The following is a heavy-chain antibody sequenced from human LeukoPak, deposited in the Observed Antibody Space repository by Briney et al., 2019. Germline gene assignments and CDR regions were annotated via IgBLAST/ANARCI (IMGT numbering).Heavy chain of an antibody. J-gene: IGHJ3*02. CDR2: IYYSGST. CDR1: GGSISSSSYY. D-gene: IGHD3-22*01. Sequence: SETLSLTCTVSGGSISSSSYYWGWIRQPPGKGLEWIGSIYYSGSTYYNPSLKSRVTISVDTSKNQFSLKLSSVTAADTAVYYCARAARYYYDSSGYYRIHDAFDIWGQGTMVTVSS. CDR3: ARAARYYYDSSGYYRIHDAFDI. V-gene: IGHV4-39*07.